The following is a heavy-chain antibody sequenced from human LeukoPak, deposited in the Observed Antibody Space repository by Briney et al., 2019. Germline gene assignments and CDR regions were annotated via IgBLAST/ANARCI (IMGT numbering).Heavy chain of an antibody. Sequence: GGSLRLSCVVSGFSVSNNYIIWVRQAPGNGLERVSVIYGDGRTSHSASVRGRFTISRDNSKNIVSLQMNNLRAEDTAVYYCARGRGLGVVSPYFDYWGQGALVTVSS. CDR1: GFSVSNNY. J-gene: IGHJ4*02. CDR3: ARGRGLGVVSPYFDY. V-gene: IGHV3-53*01. D-gene: IGHD3-3*01. CDR2: IYGDGRT.